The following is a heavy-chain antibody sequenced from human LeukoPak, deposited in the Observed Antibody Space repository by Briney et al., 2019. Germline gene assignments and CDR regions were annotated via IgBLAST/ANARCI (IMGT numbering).Heavy chain of an antibody. J-gene: IGHJ5*02. V-gene: IGHV4-4*09. CDR2: IYSSGST. CDR3: AKTQFYDFWTGYFAFNP. D-gene: IGHD3-3*01. Sequence: SETLSLTCTVSRGSISSHYWSWIRQPPGKGLEWIGDIYSSGSTNYNPSHNSRVTISVDTSKNQFSLKLSSVTAADTAVYYCAKTQFYDFWTGYFAFNPWGQGTPVTVSS. CDR1: RGSISSHY.